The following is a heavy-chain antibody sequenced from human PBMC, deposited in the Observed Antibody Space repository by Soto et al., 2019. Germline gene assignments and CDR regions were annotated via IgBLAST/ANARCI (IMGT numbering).Heavy chain of an antibody. CDR1: GGSISGSPYH. V-gene: IGHV4-39*02. CDR3: ARRTAVAGGWFDP. CDR2: IYSSGTT. D-gene: IGHD6-19*01. Sequence: SETLSLTCTVSGGSISGSPYHWGWIRQPPGKGPEWIGDIYSSGTTYYNSSLESRVTISIDASKNHFSLKLGFVTAADTAVYYCARRTAVAGGWFDPWGQGTLVTVSS. J-gene: IGHJ5*02.